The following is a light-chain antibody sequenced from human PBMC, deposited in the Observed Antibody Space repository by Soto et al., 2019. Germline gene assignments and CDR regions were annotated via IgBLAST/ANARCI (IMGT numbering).Light chain of an antibody. CDR2: GAS. V-gene: IGKV3D-7*01. J-gene: IGKJ1*01. CDR3: QQYYSFPRT. Sequence: IVMTQSPGTLSFSXGDIATRSCRASHSVSSRCLAWEQQKLGPXPRVPXHGASSRAHGSPDRFSGSGSGTDFTRTISCLQSEDFATYYGQQYYSFPRTFGQGTKVDIK. CDR1: HSVSSRC.